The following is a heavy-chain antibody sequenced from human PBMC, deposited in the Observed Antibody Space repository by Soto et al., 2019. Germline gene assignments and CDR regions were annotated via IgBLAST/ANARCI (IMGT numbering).Heavy chain of an antibody. D-gene: IGHD1-26*01. Sequence: GGSLRLSCAASGFTFSTYAMSWVRQAPGRGLEWVSSISGSGIDIHFTDSVKGRFTISRDNAKTSLYLQMNSLRAEDTAVYYCARDTLGASIDYWGQGTLVTVSS. J-gene: IGHJ4*02. V-gene: IGHV3-21*01. CDR1: GFTFSTYA. CDR2: ISGSGIDI. CDR3: ARDTLGASIDY.